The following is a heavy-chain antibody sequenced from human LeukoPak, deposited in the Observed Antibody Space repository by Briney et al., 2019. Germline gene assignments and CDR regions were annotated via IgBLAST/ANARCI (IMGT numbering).Heavy chain of an antibody. Sequence: ASVKVSCKASSCTFSTYGISWVRQAPGQGLEWVGWISAYNGNTNYAQKLQGRVTMTTDTSTTTAYMELRSLRSDDTAVYYCARGITMIVVVSPSDGGAFDYWGQGTLVTVSS. CDR2: ISAYNGNT. CDR3: ARGITMIVVVSPSDGGAFDY. V-gene: IGHV1-18*01. D-gene: IGHD3-22*01. CDR1: SCTFSTYG. J-gene: IGHJ4*02.